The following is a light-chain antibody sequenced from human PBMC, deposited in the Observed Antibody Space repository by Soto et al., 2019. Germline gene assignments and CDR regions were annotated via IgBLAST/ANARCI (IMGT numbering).Light chain of an antibody. CDR1: QTIGSTF. V-gene: IGKV3-20*01. CDR2: GAS. Sequence: EIVLTQSPGTLSLSPGERATLLCRASQTIGSTFLAWYQQKPGQAPRLLIYGASSRATGIPDRFSGSGSGTDFTLTISRLEPEDFAVYYCQQFGSSPTFGGGTKVEIK. CDR3: QQFGSSPT. J-gene: IGKJ4*01.